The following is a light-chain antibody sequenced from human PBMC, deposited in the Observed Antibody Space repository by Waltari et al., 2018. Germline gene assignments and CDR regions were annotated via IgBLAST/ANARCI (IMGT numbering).Light chain of an antibody. CDR2: EVL. CDR3: CSYAGRGTYV. J-gene: IGLJ1*01. CDR1: TSDVGNYDL. V-gene: IGLV2-23*02. Sequence: QSALTQPASVSGTPGQSITISCTGTTSDVGNYDLVSWYQHHPGKAPKPLICEVLKRPSGVDSRFSGSKSVSTASLIISGLQPDDEADYYCCSYAGRGTYVFGSGTKVTVL.